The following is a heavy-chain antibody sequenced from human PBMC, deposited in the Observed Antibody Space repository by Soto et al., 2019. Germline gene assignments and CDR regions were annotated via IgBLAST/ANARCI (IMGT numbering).Heavy chain of an antibody. CDR3: ASGKSIAIRPYYYVLDV. D-gene: IGHD6-6*01. J-gene: IGHJ6*02. CDR1: GASISNHY. CDR2: FYSSEIP. Sequence: PSETLTLTCPVSGASISNHYWCWIRQPPGKVLEWIGYFYSSEIPTYNPSLKSRVTMSVDTSRNRVSLKLSSVDAADTAFYYCASGKSIAIRPYYYVLDVWGQGTTVTVSS. V-gene: IGHV4-59*11.